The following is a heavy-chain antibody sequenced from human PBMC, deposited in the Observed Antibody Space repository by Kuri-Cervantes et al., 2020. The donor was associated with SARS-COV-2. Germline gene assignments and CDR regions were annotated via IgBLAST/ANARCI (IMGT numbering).Heavy chain of an antibody. CDR2: ISYDGSNK. CDR3: ARASPSYGYFYDY. V-gene: IGHV3-30*03. J-gene: IGHJ4*02. Sequence: GGSLRLSCAASGFTVSSNYMSWVRQAPGKGLGWVAVISYDGSNKYYADSVKGRFTISRDNAKNSLYLQMNSLRAEDTAVYYCARASPSYGYFYDYWGQGTLVTVSS. CDR1: GFTVSSNY. D-gene: IGHD5-18*01.